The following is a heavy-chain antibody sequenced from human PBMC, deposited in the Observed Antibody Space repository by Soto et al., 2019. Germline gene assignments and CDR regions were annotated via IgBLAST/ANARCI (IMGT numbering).Heavy chain of an antibody. V-gene: IGHV3-23*01. J-gene: IGHJ6*03. D-gene: IGHD5-18*01. CDR3: ARYIPGVPYYYMHV. CDR1: GFTFSSYA. Sequence: GGSLRLSCAASGFTFSSYAMSWVRQAPGKGLEWVSAISGSGGSTYYADSVKGRFTISRDNSRNTLYLEMYSLRAEDTAVYYCARYIPGVPYYYMHVLGQGTPVTV. CDR2: ISGSGGST.